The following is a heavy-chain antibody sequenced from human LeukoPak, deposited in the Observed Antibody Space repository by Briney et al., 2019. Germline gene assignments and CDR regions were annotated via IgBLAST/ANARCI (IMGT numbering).Heavy chain of an antibody. Sequence: SETLSLTCTVSGGSISSSSYYWGWIRQPPGKGLEWIGSIYYSGSTYYNPSLKSRVTISVDTSKNQLSLKLSSVTAADTAVYYCARQLWHQRCYFDYWGQGTLVTVSS. CDR2: IYYSGST. CDR1: GGSISSSSYY. D-gene: IGHD5-18*01. V-gene: IGHV4-39*01. CDR3: ARQLWHQRCYFDY. J-gene: IGHJ4*02.